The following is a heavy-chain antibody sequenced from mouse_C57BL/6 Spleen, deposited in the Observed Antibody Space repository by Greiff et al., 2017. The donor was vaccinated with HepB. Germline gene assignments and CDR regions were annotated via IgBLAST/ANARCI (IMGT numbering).Heavy chain of an antibody. CDR2: IDPENGDT. Sequence: VQLQQSGAELVRPGASVKLSCTASGFNIKDDYMHWVKQRPEQGLEWIGWIDPENGDTEYAPKFQGKATITADTSSNTAYLQLSSLTSEDTAVYYCTTSSNSWFAYWGQGTLVTVS. J-gene: IGHJ3*01. CDR3: TTSSNSWFAY. D-gene: IGHD2-5*01. CDR1: GFNIKDDY. V-gene: IGHV14-4*01.